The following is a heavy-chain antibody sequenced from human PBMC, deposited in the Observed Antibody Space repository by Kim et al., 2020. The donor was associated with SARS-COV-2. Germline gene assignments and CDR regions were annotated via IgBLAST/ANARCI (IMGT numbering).Heavy chain of an antibody. Sequence: GGSLRLSCAAFGFTFSSYSMNWVRQAPGKGLEWISYISSSSSTIYYADSVKGRFTISRDNAMNSLYLQMNSLRDEDTAVYYCAREGLSGSRTDYWGQGTLVTVSS. J-gene: IGHJ4*02. CDR2: ISSSSSTI. CDR1: GFTFSSYS. D-gene: IGHD3-10*01. CDR3: AREGLSGSRTDY. V-gene: IGHV3-48*02.